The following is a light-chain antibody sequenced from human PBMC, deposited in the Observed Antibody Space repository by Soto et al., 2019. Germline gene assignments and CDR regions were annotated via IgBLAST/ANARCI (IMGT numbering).Light chain of an antibody. CDR3: QQYEDFPLT. V-gene: IGKV1-33*01. CDR1: QDISNY. CDR2: DAY. Sequence: DIEMTQSPSSLSASVGDRVTITCQASQDISNYLNWYQQKTGRAPKLLIYDAYSLESGVSSRCSGSRSWTHFTFTITSLQPEDIATYYCQQYEDFPLTFGQGTRLDIK. J-gene: IGKJ5*01.